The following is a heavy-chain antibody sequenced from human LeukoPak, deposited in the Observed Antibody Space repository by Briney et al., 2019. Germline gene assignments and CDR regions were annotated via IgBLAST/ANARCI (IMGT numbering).Heavy chain of an antibody. CDR2: IDTNTGNP. Sequence: ASVKVSCKAPGYSFNSVGMNWVRQAPGQGLEWMGWIDTNTGNPTYAQGFRGRFVFSFDTSVSTAYLQIYSLEPEDTAVYFCARGRSSPGIDYWGLGTQVTVSS. CDR1: GYSFNSVG. D-gene: IGHD1-26*01. CDR3: ARGRSSPGIDY. J-gene: IGHJ4*02. V-gene: IGHV7-4-1*01.